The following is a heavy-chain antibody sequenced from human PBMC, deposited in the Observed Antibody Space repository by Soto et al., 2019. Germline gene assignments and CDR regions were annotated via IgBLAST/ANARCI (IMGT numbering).Heavy chain of an antibody. V-gene: IGHV3-33*01. CDR2: IWYDGSNK. CDR3: ARAGVLLWFGELLPSDY. J-gene: IGHJ4*02. D-gene: IGHD3-10*01. CDR1: GFTFSSYG. Sequence: QVQLVESGGGVVQPGRSLRLSCAASGFTFSSYGMHWVRQAPGKGLEWVAVIWYDGSNKYYADSVKGRFTISRDNSKNTLYLQMNSLRAEDTAVYYCARAGVLLWFGELLPSDYWGQGTLVTVSS.